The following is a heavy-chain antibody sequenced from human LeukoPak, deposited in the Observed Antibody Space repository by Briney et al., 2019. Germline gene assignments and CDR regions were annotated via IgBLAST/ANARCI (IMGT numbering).Heavy chain of an antibody. V-gene: IGHV3-33*01. CDR2: IWYDGSNK. D-gene: IGHD1-1*01. CDR1: GFTFSSYG. J-gene: IGHJ3*02. Sequence: GGSLRLSCAASGFTFSSYGMHWVRQAPGKGLEWVALIWYDGSNKYYADSVKGRLTISRDNSKNTLYLQMNSLRAEDTAVYYCARGNAHAFDIWGQGTMVTVSS. CDR3: ARGNAHAFDI.